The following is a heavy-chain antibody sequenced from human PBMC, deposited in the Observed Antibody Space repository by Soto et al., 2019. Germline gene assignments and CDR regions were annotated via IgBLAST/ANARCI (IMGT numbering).Heavy chain of an antibody. Sequence: GGSLRLSCAASGFIFSDYYLSWVRQAPGKGLEWISYISSGGSAIYYADSVKGRFTISKDNVKNSLYLEMNSLRADDSAVYYCARAGRRVVRGAMSSYYYYMDVWGKGTTVTVSS. D-gene: IGHD3-10*01. CDR2: ISSGGSAI. CDR3: ARAGRRVVRGAMSSYYYYMDV. V-gene: IGHV3-11*01. CDR1: GFIFSDYY. J-gene: IGHJ6*03.